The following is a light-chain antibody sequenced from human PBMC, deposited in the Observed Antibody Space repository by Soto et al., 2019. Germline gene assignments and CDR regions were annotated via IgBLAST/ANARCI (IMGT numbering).Light chain of an antibody. V-gene: IGKV3-20*01. J-gene: IGKJ1*01. CDR1: QTVNRNY. CDR2: GVS. Sequence: EIILTQSPGTLALSPGVGATLSCRASQTVNRNYLAWYHQRPGQPPRLLIYGVSNRASGVPDRFSGDGSGTEFTLTIGRLDPDDFGVYYCQQYIDSPRTFGQGTRVEVK. CDR3: QQYIDSPRT.